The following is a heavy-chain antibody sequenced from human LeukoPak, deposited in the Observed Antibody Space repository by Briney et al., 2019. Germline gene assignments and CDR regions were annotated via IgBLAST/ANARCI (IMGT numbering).Heavy chain of an antibody. V-gene: IGHV4-39*07. CDR1: GGSISGSTYY. Sequence: KTSETLSLTCTVSGGSISGSTYYWGWIRQPPGKGLEWIGSIYYSGSTYYNPSLKSRVTISVDTSKNQFSLKLSSVTAADTAVYYCASGRYSSSSYPFDYWGQGTLVTVSS. CDR2: IYYSGST. D-gene: IGHD6-6*01. CDR3: ASGRYSSSSYPFDY. J-gene: IGHJ4*02.